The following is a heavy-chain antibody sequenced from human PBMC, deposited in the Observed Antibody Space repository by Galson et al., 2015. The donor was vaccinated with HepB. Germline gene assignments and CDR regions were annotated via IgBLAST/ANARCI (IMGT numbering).Heavy chain of an antibody. V-gene: IGHV3-48*02. CDR2: ISSGSSPI. J-gene: IGHJ4*02. D-gene: IGHD1-26*01. CDR1: GFTFNSYS. Sequence: SLRLSCAASGFTFNSYSMNWVRQAPGKGLEWVSYISSGSSPIYYADSVKGRFTISRDNAKNSLYLQINSLRDEDTAVYYCASGGSYGPFDYWGQGTLVTVSS. CDR3: ASGGSYGPFDY.